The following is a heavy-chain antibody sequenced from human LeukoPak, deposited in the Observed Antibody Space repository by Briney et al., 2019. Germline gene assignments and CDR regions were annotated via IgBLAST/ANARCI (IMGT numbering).Heavy chain of an antibody. CDR3: ARSYYDILTGYPSRFSMDV. Sequence: SRTLSLTCAVSGGSISSGGYSWSWIRQPPGKGLEWIGYIYHSGGTYYSPSLKSRVTISVDRSKNQFSLKLNSVTAADTAVYYCARSYYDILTGYPSRFSMDVWGQGTTVTVSS. CDR2: IYHSGGT. V-gene: IGHV4-30-2*01. CDR1: GGSISSGGYS. D-gene: IGHD3-9*01. J-gene: IGHJ6*02.